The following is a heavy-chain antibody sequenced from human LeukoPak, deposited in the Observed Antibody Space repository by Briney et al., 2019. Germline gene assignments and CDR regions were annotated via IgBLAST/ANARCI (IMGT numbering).Heavy chain of an antibody. CDR1: GGSISSYY. CDR3: ARSSLYFGRGFFDP. CDR2: IYYSGST. Sequence: PSETLSLTCTVSGGSISSYYWSWIRQPPGKGLEWIGYIYYSGSTNYNPSLKSRVTISVDTSKNQFSLKLSSVTAADTAVYYCARSSLYFGRGFFDPWSQRTLVTVSS. J-gene: IGHJ5*02. V-gene: IGHV4-59*08. D-gene: IGHD2-8*01.